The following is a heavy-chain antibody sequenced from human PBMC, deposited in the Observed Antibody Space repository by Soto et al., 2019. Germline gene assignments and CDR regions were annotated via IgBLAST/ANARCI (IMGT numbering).Heavy chain of an antibody. J-gene: IGHJ5*02. CDR2: ISYDGDNK. Sequence: QVQLVESGGGVVQPGRSLRLSCAASGFTFNSHTMHWVRQAPGKGLDWVSTISYDGDNKWYADSVKGRFTISRDNSPNTPHLQLNSLRVEDPATSYCAKVASLRAPRDDWFDPWGQAILVSVSS. CDR1: GFTFNSHT. CDR3: AKVASLRAPRDDWFDP. V-gene: IGHV3-30-3*01.